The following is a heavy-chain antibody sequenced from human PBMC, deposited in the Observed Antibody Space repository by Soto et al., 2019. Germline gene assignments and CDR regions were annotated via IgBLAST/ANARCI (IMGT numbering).Heavy chain of an antibody. V-gene: IGHV5-10-1*01. J-gene: IGHJ6*02. CDR3: ARSPPDYYGSSGYSKWGDYYYYYGMDV. CDR2: IDPSDSYT. Sequence: PGESLKISCKGSGYSFTSYWISWVRQMPGKGLEWMGRIDPSDSYTNYSPSFQGHVTISADKSISTAYLQWSSLKASDTAMYYCARSPPDYYGSSGYSKWGDYYYYYGMDVWGQGTTVTVSS. CDR1: GYSFTSYW. D-gene: IGHD3-22*01.